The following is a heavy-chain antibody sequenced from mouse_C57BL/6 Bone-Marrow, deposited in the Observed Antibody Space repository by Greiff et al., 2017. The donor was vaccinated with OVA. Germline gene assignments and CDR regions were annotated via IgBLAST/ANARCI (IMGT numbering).Heavy chain of an antibody. CDR1: GYAFSSSW. D-gene: IGHD1-1*01. CDR2: IYPGDGDT. Sequence: QVQLQQSGPELVKPGASVKISCKASGYAFSSSWMNWVKQRPGKGLEWIGRIYPGDGDTNYNGKFKGKATLTADKSSSTAYMQLSSLTSEDSAVYFWALVATNYWGQGTTLTVSS. J-gene: IGHJ2*01. V-gene: IGHV1-82*01. CDR3: ALVATNY.